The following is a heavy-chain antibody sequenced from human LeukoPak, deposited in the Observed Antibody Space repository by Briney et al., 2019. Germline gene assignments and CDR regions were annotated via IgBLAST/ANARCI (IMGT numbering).Heavy chain of an antibody. CDR1: GGSISSYY. V-gene: IGHV4-59*04. D-gene: IGHD3-16*01. CDR3: ARFQTYYGGFSWFDP. J-gene: IGHJ5*02. CDR2: IYYSGST. Sequence: SETLSLTCTVSGGSISSYYWSWIRQPPGKGLEWIGYIYYSGSTYYNPSLKSRVTISVDTSKNQFSLKLSSVTAADTAVYYCARFQTYYGGFSWFDPWGQGTLVTVSS.